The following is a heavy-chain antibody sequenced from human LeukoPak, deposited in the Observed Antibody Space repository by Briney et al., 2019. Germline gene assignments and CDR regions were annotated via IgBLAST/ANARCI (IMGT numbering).Heavy chain of an antibody. CDR1: GYTFTGYY. Sequence: GASVKVSCKASGYTFTGYYMHWVRQAPGQGLEWMGLINPNSGGTNYAQKFQGRVTMTRDTSISTAYMELSRLRSDDTAVYYCARGPYDFWSGYNDYWGQGTLVTVSS. CDR2: INPNSGGT. V-gene: IGHV1-2*06. D-gene: IGHD3-3*01. J-gene: IGHJ4*02. CDR3: ARGPYDFWSGYNDY.